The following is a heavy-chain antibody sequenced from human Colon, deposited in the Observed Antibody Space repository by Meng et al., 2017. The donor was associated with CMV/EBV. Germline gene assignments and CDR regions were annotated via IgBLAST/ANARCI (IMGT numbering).Heavy chain of an antibody. D-gene: IGHD3-22*01. V-gene: IGHV1-2*02. CDR3: ARVDSDSSGYYGPDF. CDR1: GYTFTAYY. J-gene: IGHJ3*01. CDR2: INPKSGAT. Sequence: ASVKVSCKASGYTFTAYYMHWVRQAPGQGLEWMGFINPKSGATNYAQKFQGRVAMTRDTSISTAYLELGRLTSDDTAVYYCARVDSDSSGYYGPDFWGQGTMVTVSS.